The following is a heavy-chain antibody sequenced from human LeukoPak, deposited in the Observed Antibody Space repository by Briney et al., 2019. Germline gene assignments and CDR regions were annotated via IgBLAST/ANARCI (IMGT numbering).Heavy chain of an antibody. CDR3: ARFSGPGMQHYYYYMDV. J-gene: IGHJ6*03. V-gene: IGHV3-53*01. CDR2: YGGGTT. Sequence: YGGGTTYYADSVKGRFTASRDNSKNMMYLQMNSLRAEDAAVYYCARFSGPGMQHYYYYMDVWGTGTTVTVSS. D-gene: IGHD3-10*01.